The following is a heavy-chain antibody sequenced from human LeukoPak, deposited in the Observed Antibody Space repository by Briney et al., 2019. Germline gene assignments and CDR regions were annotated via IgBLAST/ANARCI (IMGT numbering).Heavy chain of an antibody. CDR3: AKGAGGSYGLYYFDY. J-gene: IGHJ4*02. D-gene: IGHD3-10*01. CDR2: IIASGGTT. CDR1: GFTFSSYG. Sequence: GGSLRLSCAASGFTFSSYGMSWVRQAPGKGLEWVSSIIASGGTTYYADSVKGRFTISRDNSKNTVYLQMNTLRAEDTAVYYCAKGAGGSYGLYYFDYWGQGALVTVSS. V-gene: IGHV3-23*01.